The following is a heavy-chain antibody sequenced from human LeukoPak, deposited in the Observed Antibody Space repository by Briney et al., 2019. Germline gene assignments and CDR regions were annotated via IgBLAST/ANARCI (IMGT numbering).Heavy chain of an antibody. V-gene: IGHV5-51*01. Sequence: GESLKISCKGSGYTFTNYWIAWVRQMPGKGLEWMGTIYPGDSDTSYSPSFQGQVTISAGKSTSTAYLQWSSLKASDTAIYYCARLEGYCSAGRCYFSGMDVWGQGTTVTVSS. CDR1: GYTFTNYW. D-gene: IGHD2-15*01. CDR3: ARLEGYCSAGRCYFSGMDV. CDR2: IYPGDSDT. J-gene: IGHJ6*02.